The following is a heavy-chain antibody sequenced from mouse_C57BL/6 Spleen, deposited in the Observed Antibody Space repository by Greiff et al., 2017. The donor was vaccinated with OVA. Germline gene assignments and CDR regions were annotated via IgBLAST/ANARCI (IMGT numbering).Heavy chain of an antibody. J-gene: IGHJ2*01. D-gene: IGHD2-4*01. CDR1: GYAFSSSW. Sequence: QVQLQQSGPELVKPGASVKISCKASGYAFSSSWMNWVKQRPGKGLEWIGRIYPGDGDTNYNGKFKGKATLTADKSSSTAYMQLSSLTSEDSAVYFCARSGDYDEGDYFDYWGQGTTLTVSS. V-gene: IGHV1-82*01. CDR2: IYPGDGDT. CDR3: ARSGDYDEGDYFDY.